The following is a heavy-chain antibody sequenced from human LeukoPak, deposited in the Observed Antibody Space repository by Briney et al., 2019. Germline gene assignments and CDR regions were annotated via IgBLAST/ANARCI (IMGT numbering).Heavy chain of an antibody. CDR3: AKDFGRNLGGPGY. D-gene: IGHD1-14*01. J-gene: IGHJ4*02. CDR2: ISGSGGST. CDR1: GFTFSSYA. Sequence: GGSLRLSCAASGFTFSSYAMSWGRQAPGERLEWVSPISGSGGSTYYADSVKGRFTISRDKSKNTVYLQMNSLRAEVTAVYYCAKDFGRNLGGPGYWGRGTLVIVSS. V-gene: IGHV3-23*01.